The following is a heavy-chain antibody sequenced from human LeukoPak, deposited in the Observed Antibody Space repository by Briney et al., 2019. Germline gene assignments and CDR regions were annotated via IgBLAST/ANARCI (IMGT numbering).Heavy chain of an antibody. J-gene: IGHJ4*02. D-gene: IGHD1-26*01. CDR1: GFIFSNYA. CDR3: AKGRKWELPLDY. CDR2: FSGTSTRT. Sequence: GASLRLSCAASGFIFSNYAMSWVRQAPGKGLEWVSVFSGTSTRTYYADSVKGRFTISRDSSKNTLYLQMNSLRAEDTAVYYCAKGRKWELPLDYWGQGTLVTVSS. V-gene: IGHV3-23*01.